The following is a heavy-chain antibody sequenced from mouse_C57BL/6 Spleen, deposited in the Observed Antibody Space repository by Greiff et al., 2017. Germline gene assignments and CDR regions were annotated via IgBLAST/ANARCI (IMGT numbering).Heavy chain of an antibody. CDR2: LDPETGGT. Sequence: QVQLQQSGAELVRPGASVTLSCKASGYTFTDYEMHWVKQPPVHGLEWIGALDPETGGTAYNQTFKGKAILTADTSSCTAYMELRSLTSEDSAVYYCSREVYFDYWGQGTTRTVSS. CDR3: SREVYFDY. J-gene: IGHJ2*01. CDR1: GYTFTDYE. V-gene: IGHV1-15*01.